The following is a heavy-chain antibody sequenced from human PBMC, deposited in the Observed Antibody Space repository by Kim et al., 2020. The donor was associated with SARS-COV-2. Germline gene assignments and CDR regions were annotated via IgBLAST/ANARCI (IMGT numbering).Heavy chain of an antibody. CDR3: ARGSPGYYDYVWGSYRPRTDGDFDY. Sequence: SETLSLTCAVYGGSFSGYYWSWIRQPPGKGLEWIGEINHSGSTNYNPSLKSRVTISVDTSKNQFSLKLSSVTAADTAVYYCARGSPGYYDYVWGSYRPRTDGDFDYWGQGTLVTVSS. V-gene: IGHV4-34*01. CDR2: INHSGST. J-gene: IGHJ4*02. CDR1: GGSFSGYY. D-gene: IGHD3-16*02.